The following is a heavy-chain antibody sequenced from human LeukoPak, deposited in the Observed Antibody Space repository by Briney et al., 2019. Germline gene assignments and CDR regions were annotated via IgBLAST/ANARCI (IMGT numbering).Heavy chain of an antibody. CDR1: GFTFSHYW. CDR3: VRDGGVSGYDLLDY. J-gene: IGHJ4*02. CDR2: INQDGSEE. Sequence: GGSLRLSCAASGFTFSHYWMSWVRQAPGKGLEWVAQINQDGSEEYYMDSVKARFTISRDNAKNSVFLQMNSLRAEDTAVYYCVRDGGVSGYDLLDYWGQGTLVTVSS. D-gene: IGHD5-12*01. V-gene: IGHV3-7*01.